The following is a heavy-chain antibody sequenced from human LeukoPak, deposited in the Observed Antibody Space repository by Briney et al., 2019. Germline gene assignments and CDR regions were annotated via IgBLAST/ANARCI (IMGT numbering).Heavy chain of an antibody. CDR2: INRSGNT. Sequence: SETLSLTCGVSGGSFNKYYWAWIRQPPGKGLEWIGEINRSGNTNYNPSLKSRVTISVDTSKNQFSLKLSSVTAADTAVYYCARGLGIAAAGNGRWFDPWGQGTLVTVSS. D-gene: IGHD6-13*01. J-gene: IGHJ5*02. CDR1: GGSFNKYY. CDR3: ARGLGIAAAGNGRWFDP. V-gene: IGHV4-34*01.